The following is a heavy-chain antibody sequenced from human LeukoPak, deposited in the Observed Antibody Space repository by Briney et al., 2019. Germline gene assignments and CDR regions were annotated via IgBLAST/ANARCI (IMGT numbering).Heavy chain of an antibody. J-gene: IGHJ4*02. Sequence: GGSLRLSCAASGFTFSSYWMHWVRQAPGKGLVWVSRINGDGSSTSYADSVKGRFTISRDNAKNTLYLQMNSLRAEDTAVYYCARGVPYYYDSSGYYGPFGYWGQGTLVTVSS. D-gene: IGHD3-22*01. CDR3: ARGVPYYYDSSGYYGPFGY. V-gene: IGHV3-74*01. CDR2: INGDGSST. CDR1: GFTFSSYW.